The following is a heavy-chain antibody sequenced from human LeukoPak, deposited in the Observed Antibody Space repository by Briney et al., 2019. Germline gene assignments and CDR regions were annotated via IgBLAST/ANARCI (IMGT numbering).Heavy chain of an antibody. CDR3: VPSSSWYSYFDY. J-gene: IGHJ4*02. D-gene: IGHD6-13*01. CDR2: ISYDGSNK. CDR1: GFTFSSYG. Sequence: GGSLRLSCAASGFTFSSYGMHWVRQAPGKGLGWVAVISYDGSNKYYADSVKGRFTISRDNSKNTLYLQMNSLRAEDTAVYYCVPSSSWYSYFDYWGQGTLVTVSS. V-gene: IGHV3-30*03.